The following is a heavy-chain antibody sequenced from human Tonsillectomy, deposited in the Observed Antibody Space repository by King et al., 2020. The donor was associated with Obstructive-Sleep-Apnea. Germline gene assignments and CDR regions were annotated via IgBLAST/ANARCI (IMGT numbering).Heavy chain of an antibody. CDR3: ARQGGIRGVIKGPVDY. CDR2: IYYSGST. Sequence: LQLQESGPGLVKPSETLCLTCTVSGGSISSSSYYWGWIRQPPGKGLEWIGSIYYSGSTYYNPSLKSRVTIFVDTSKNQFSLRLNSVTATDTAVFYCARQGGIRGVIKGPVDYWGQGTLVTVSS. J-gene: IGHJ4*02. CDR1: GGSISSSSYY. D-gene: IGHD3-10*01. V-gene: IGHV4-39*01.